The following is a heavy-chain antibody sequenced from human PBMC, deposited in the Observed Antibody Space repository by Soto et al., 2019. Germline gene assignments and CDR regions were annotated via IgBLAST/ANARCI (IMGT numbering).Heavy chain of an antibody. CDR2: FYSSGSI. J-gene: IGHJ5*02. Sequence: SETLSLTCFVSGYSITAGGYYWSWIRHHPGKGLEWIGSFYSSGSIIYNPSLRSRVSISGDTSSNQFSMSLTSVTAADTARYYCARMYSSGSGWFHPWGQGTLVTVSA. V-gene: IGHV4-31*03. CDR1: GYSITAGGYY. D-gene: IGHD6-19*01. CDR3: ARMYSSGSGWFHP.